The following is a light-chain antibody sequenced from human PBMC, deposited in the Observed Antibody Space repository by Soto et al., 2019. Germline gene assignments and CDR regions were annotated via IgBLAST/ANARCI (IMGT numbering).Light chain of an antibody. CDR2: NFN. J-gene: IGLJ7*01. CDR1: SSDVGGYNY. V-gene: IGLV2-14*01. CDR3: SSYTSSRTAV. Sequence: QSALTQPASVSGSPGQSITLSCTGTSSDVGGYNYVSWYQQHPGKAPKLIIYNFNNRPSGVSNRFSGSKSGNTASLTISGLQAEDEAAYYCSSYTSSRTAVFGGGTQLTGL.